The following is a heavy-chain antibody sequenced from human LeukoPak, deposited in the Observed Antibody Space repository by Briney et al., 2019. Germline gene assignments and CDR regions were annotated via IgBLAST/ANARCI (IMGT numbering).Heavy chain of an antibody. CDR2: IYYSGST. J-gene: IGHJ4*02. V-gene: IGHV4-31*03. CDR1: GGSISSGGYY. Sequence: MSSETLSLTCTVSGGSISSGGYYWSWIRQHPGKGLEWIGYIYYSGSTYYNPSLKSRVTISVDTSKNQFTLKLISVTAADTAVYFCARVGSYSYGGIDYWGQGTLVTVSS. CDR3: ARVGSYSYGGIDY. D-gene: IGHD5-18*01.